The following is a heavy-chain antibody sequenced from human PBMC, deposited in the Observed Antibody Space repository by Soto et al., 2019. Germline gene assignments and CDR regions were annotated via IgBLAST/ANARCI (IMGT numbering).Heavy chain of an antibody. CDR1: GDSIRSYY. CDR2: IYDSGST. J-gene: IGHJ6*02. V-gene: IGHV4-59*12. Sequence: SETLSLTCTVSGDSIRSYYWSWIRQPPGKGLEWIGYIYDSGSTNYNPSLKSRVTISVDTSKSQFSLKLSSVTAADTAVYFCARGHYYYGMDVWGQGITVTVSS. CDR3: ARGHYYYGMDV.